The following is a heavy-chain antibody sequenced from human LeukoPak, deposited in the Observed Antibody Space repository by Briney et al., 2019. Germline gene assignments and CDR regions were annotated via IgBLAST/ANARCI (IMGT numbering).Heavy chain of an antibody. J-gene: IGHJ3*02. V-gene: IGHV4-59*01. CDR2: IYYSGST. CDR1: GGSISSYY. D-gene: IGHD2/OR15-2a*01. CDR3: ARSIFSALDAFDI. Sequence: SETLSLTCTVSGGSISSYYWSWIRQPPGKGLEWIGYIYYSGSTNYNPSLKSRVTISVDTSKNQFSLKLSSVTAADTAVYYCARSIFSALDAFDIWGQGTMVTVSS.